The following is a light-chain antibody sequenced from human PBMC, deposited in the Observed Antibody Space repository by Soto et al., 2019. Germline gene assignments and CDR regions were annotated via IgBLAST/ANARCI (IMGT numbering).Light chain of an antibody. CDR1: QSVSNF. CDR2: DAS. Sequence: EIVLTQSPATLSLSPGERATLSCRASQSVSNFLAWYLQRPGQAPRLLIFDASKRAAGVPARFSGSGSGTDFTLTISGLQPDDLGTYYCQHTTDFTFGQGTKVEIK. V-gene: IGKV3-11*01. J-gene: IGKJ2*01. CDR3: QHTTDFT.